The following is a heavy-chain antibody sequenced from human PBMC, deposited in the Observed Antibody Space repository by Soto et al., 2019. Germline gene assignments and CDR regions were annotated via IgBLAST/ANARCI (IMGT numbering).Heavy chain of an antibody. J-gene: IGHJ4*02. D-gene: IGHD6-13*01. Sequence: SETLSLTCAVYGGSFSGYYWSWIRQPPGKGLEWIGEINHSGSTNYNPSIKSRVTISVDTSKNQFSLKLSSVTAADTAVYYSAISLRIISWYLSSYAFSAPRYFDYWCQGTLVTVSS. CDR1: GGSFSGYY. CDR2: INHSGST. CDR3: AISLRIISWYLSSYAFSAPRYFDY. V-gene: IGHV4-34*01.